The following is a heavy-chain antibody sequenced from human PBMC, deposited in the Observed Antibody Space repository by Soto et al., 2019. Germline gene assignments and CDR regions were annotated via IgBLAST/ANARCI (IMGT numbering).Heavy chain of an antibody. CDR3: VTATYYDFWSPDAFDI. J-gene: IGHJ3*02. V-gene: IGHV1-24*01. D-gene: IGHD3-3*01. CDR2: FDPEDGET. CDR1: GYTLTELS. Sequence: ASVKVSCKVSGYTLTELSMHWVRQAPGKGLEWMGGFDPEDGETIYAQKFQGRVTMTEDTSTDTAYMELSSLRSEDTAVYYCVTATYYDFWSPDAFDIWGQGTMVTVSS.